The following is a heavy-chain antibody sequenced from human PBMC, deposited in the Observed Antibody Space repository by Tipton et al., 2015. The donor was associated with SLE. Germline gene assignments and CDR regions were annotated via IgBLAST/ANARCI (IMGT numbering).Heavy chain of an antibody. CDR3: ARWAGPTVNFDY. V-gene: IGHV4-59*01. Sequence: TLSLTCTVSGGSISSYYWSWIRQPPGKGLEWIGYIYCRGSTNYNPSLKSRVTISVDTSKNQFSLKLSSVTAADTAVYYCARWAGPTVNFDYWGQGTLVTVPS. J-gene: IGHJ4*02. CDR1: GGSISSYY. D-gene: IGHD4-11*01. CDR2: IYCRGST.